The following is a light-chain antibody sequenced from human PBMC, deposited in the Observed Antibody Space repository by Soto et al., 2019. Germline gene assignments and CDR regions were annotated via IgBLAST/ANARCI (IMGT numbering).Light chain of an antibody. Sequence: DIQMTQSPSTLSASVGDRVTITCRASQSVSSWLAWYQQKPGKAPKLLIHKASTLQSGAPSRLSGSESGTEFTLTISSLQPGDSGTYYCQQYKTYPWTFGQGTKVEIK. CDR1: QSVSSW. CDR3: QQYKTYPWT. V-gene: IGKV1-5*03. CDR2: KAS. J-gene: IGKJ1*01.